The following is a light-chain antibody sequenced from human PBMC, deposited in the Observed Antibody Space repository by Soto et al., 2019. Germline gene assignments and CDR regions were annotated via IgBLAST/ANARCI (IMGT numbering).Light chain of an antibody. V-gene: IGLV2-23*01. J-gene: IGLJ2*01. CDR2: EGS. CDR1: SSDVGGYIL. Sequence: QSALTQPASVSGSPGQSITISCTGTSSDVGGYILVSWYQQHPGKAPKLMIYEGSKRPSGVSNRFSGCKSGNTASLTISGLQPEDEAHYYCCSYVGSDTYVIFGGGTKLTVL. CDR3: CSYVGSDTYVI.